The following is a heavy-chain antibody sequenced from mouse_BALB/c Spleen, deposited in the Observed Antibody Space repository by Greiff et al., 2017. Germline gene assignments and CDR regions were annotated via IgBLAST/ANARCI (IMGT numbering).Heavy chain of an antibody. CDR3: ARRGREYAMDY. D-gene: IGHD1-1*01. V-gene: IGHV1-80*01. Sequence: QVQLKESGAELVRPGSSVKISCKASGYAFSSYWMNWVKQRPGQGLEWIGQIYPGDGDTNYNGKFKGKATLTADKSSSTAYMQLSSLTSEDSAVYFCARRGREYAMDYWGQGTSVTVSS. J-gene: IGHJ4*01. CDR2: IYPGDGDT. CDR1: GYAFSSYW.